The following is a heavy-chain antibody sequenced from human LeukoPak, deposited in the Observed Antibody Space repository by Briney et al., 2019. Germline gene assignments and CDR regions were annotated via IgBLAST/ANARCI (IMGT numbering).Heavy chain of an antibody. V-gene: IGHV4-34*01. CDR3: ARQTGSGLFTLP. CDR1: GGSFSGYY. Sequence: SETLSLTCAGYGGSFSGYYWSWIRQPPGKRLEWIGEINHSGSTNYNPSLKSRVTISIDTSKNQISLRLTSVTAADTAMYYCARQTGSGLFTLPGGQGTLVTVSS. J-gene: IGHJ4*02. CDR2: INHSGST. D-gene: IGHD3/OR15-3a*01.